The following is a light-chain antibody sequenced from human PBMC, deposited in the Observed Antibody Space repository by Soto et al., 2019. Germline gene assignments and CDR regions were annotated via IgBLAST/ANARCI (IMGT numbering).Light chain of an antibody. CDR1: QSVNSY. Sequence: EIVLTQSPATLSLSPGERATLSCRASQSVNSYLAWYQQKCGQAPRLLIYDTSNRATGIPYRFSGSGSGTAFTLTSSSLEAEDFAVYYCQHHSSWPTFGQGTRLEIK. CDR3: QHHSSWPT. CDR2: DTS. V-gene: IGKV3-11*01. J-gene: IGKJ2*01.